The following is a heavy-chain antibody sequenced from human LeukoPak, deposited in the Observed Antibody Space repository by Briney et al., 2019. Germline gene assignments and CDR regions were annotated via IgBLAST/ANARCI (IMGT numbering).Heavy chain of an antibody. J-gene: IGHJ4*02. V-gene: IGHV3-23*01. D-gene: IGHD3-10*01. CDR2: IGGSGNST. CDR1: GFTFSSYA. CDR3: AKDRRPKSHQGLWFGDPFDY. Sequence: GGSLRLSCAASGFTFSSYAMSWVRQAPGKGLEWVSAIGGSGNSTYYADSVKGRFTISRDNSKNTLYLQMNSLRAEDTAVYYCAKDRRPKSHQGLWFGDPFDYWGQGTLVTVSS.